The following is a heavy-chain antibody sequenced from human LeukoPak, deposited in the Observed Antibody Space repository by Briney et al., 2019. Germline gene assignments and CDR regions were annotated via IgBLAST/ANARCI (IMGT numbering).Heavy chain of an antibody. D-gene: IGHD6-6*01. Sequence: GGSLRLSCAASGFTFSSYWMHWVRQTPGRGLVWVSRISTDGSSTSYADSVKGRFTISRDNAKSTLYLQMNSLRAEDTAVYYCTGTIAARGSDYWGQGTLVTVSS. CDR3: TGTIAARGSDY. J-gene: IGHJ4*02. CDR1: GFTFSSYW. V-gene: IGHV3-74*01. CDR2: ISTDGSST.